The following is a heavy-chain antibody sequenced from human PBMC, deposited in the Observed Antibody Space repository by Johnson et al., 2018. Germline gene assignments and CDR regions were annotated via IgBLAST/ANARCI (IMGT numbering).Heavy chain of an antibody. CDR1: GFSFSDYY. D-gene: IGHD6-6*01. J-gene: IGHJ6*02. Sequence: QVQLVESGGGLVKPGGSLRLSCAVSGFSFSDYYMTWIRQAPGKGLEWISYISSTGTIYYAESVKGRFTISRDNAENSLFLQMNRLRVEATAMYYFARGAGQLAVGYYGVDVWGQGTTVTVS. CDR3: ARGAGQLAVGYYGVDV. CDR2: ISSTGTI. V-gene: IGHV3-11*01.